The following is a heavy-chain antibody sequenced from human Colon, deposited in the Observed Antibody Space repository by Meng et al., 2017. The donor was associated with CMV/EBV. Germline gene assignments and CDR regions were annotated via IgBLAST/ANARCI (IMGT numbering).Heavy chain of an antibody. CDR2: ISYDGSNK. J-gene: IGHJ6*02. CDR1: GFTFSSYA. CDR3: ARDRYYGMDV. Sequence: GESLKISCAASGFTFSSYAMHWVRQAPGKGLEWVAVISYDGSNKYYADSVKGRFTISRDNSKNTLYLQMNSLRAEDTAVCYCARDRYYGMDVWGQGTTVTVSS. V-gene: IGHV3-30*04.